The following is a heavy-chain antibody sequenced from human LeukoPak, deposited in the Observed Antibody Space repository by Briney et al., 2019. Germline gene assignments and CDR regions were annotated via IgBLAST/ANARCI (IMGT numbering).Heavy chain of an antibody. CDR2: INPTGTST. V-gene: IGHV1-46*01. CDR3: ARDHSVGDIAWWFDP. J-gene: IGHJ5*02. Sequence: ASVKVSCKTSGYTFTNNWMHWVRQAPGQGLEWVGVINPTGTSTLHAQNFQGRVTLTRDMSTTTDYMELRSLTSEDTAVYYCARDHSVGDIAWWFDPWGQGTLVSVSS. D-gene: IGHD3-10*01. CDR1: GYTFTNNW.